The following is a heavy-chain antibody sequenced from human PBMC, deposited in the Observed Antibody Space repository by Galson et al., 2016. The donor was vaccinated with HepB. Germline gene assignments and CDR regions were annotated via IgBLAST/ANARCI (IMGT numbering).Heavy chain of an antibody. CDR3: ARASDVAVAATRSLFAH. D-gene: IGHD6-19*01. Sequence: SLRLSCAASGFTFGHFGMHWVRQAPGKGLEWVAVISYDGNKKYYGDSVQGRFTISRDNSKNTLFLQMSSLRADDTAVYYCARASDVAVAATRSLFAHWGRGALVTVFS. V-gene: IGHV3-30*03. CDR2: ISYDGNKK. CDR1: GFTFGHFG. J-gene: IGHJ4*02.